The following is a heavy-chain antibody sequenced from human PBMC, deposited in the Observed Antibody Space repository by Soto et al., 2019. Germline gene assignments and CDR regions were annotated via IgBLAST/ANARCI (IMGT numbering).Heavy chain of an antibody. Sequence: LVKVACPAAGSSFSSYASSWVRKTPGQGLEWMGGIIPIFGTANYAQKFQGRVTITADESTSTAYMELSMLRSEDTAVYSCARKYWNYDAFDIWGQGTMVTVSS. J-gene: IGHJ3*02. D-gene: IGHD1-7*01. CDR1: GSSFSSYA. CDR3: ARKYWNYDAFDI. CDR2: IIPIFGTA. V-gene: IGHV1-69*13.